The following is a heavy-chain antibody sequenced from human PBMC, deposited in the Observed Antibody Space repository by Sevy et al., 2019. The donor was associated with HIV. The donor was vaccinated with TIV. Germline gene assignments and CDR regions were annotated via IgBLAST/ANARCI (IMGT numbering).Heavy chain of an antibody. CDR1: GGSISTYY. CDR3: ARAPPVRRGDDSLNGFDP. CDR2: IYYTGST. J-gene: IGHJ5*02. V-gene: IGHV4-59*01. Sequence: SETLSLTCTVSGGSISTYYWSWIRQPPGKGLEYIGYIYYTGSTNYNPSLKSRVTISVDTSKNQFSLNLRSVTAVDTAVSYCARAPPVRRGDDSLNGFDPWGQGTMVTVSS. D-gene: IGHD5-12*01.